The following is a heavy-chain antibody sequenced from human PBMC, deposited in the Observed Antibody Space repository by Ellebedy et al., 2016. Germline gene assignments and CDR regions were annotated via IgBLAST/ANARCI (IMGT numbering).Heavy chain of an antibody. J-gene: IGHJ4*02. D-gene: IGHD3-22*01. CDR2: INSDGTSL. CDR3: ARAVSNYYDSSGSGY. CDR1: GFTFSSYW. Sequence: GGSLRLXCAASGFTFSSYWMHWVRQAPGKGLVWVSRINSDGTSLSYADSVQGRFTISRDNAKNTLYLQMNSLRAEDTAVYYCARAVSNYYDSSGSGYWGQGTLVTVSS. V-gene: IGHV3-74*01.